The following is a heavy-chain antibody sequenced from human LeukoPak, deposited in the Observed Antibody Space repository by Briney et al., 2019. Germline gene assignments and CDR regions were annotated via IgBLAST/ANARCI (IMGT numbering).Heavy chain of an antibody. CDR1: GFTFDDYA. V-gene: IGHV3-9*01. Sequence: QAGGSLRLSCAASGFTFDDYAMHWVRQAPGKGLEWVSGISWNSGSIGYADSVKGRFTISRDNAKNSLYLQMNSLRAEDTALYYCAKAAGTSFDYWGQGTLVTVSS. CDR3: AKAAGTSFDY. D-gene: IGHD1-7*01. J-gene: IGHJ4*02. CDR2: ISWNSGSI.